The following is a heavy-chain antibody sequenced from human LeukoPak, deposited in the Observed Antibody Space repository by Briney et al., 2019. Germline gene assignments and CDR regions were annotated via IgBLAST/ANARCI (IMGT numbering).Heavy chain of an antibody. D-gene: IGHD6-13*01. Sequence: SETLPLTCTVSGGSISTYYWTWIRQPPGKGLEWIGYIYYSGATNYNPSLKSRVTISVDTSKNQFSLKLSSVTAADTAVYYCARGVYIAAAQYGFRGQGTLVTVSS. CDR1: GGSISTYY. V-gene: IGHV4-59*01. CDR3: ARGVYIAAAQYGF. J-gene: IGHJ4*02. CDR2: IYYSGAT.